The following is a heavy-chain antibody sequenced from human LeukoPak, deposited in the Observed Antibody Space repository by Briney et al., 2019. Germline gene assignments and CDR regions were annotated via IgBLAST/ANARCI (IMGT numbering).Heavy chain of an antibody. Sequence: GGSLRLSCAASGFTFSNYWMSWVRQAPGKRLEWVANINQDGREKSYVDSVKGRFTISRDNAKNSLSLQMSSLRAEDTAVYYCARSPYESGTPPTRLEDWGQGTLVTVSS. CDR1: GFTFSNYW. CDR2: INQDGREK. CDR3: ARSPYESGTPPTRLED. J-gene: IGHJ4*02. V-gene: IGHV3-7*05. D-gene: IGHD3-10*01.